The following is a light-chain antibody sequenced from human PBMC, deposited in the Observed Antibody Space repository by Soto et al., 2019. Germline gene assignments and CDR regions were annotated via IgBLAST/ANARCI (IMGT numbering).Light chain of an antibody. J-gene: IGKJ5*01. CDR1: ESASSN. CDR2: GAS. Sequence: EVVMTQSPATLSVSPGERATVSCSASESASSNLAWYQQRPGQAPRLVIYGASTRATGIPARFSGGGSGTDFTLTISSLEPEDCAIYYCQQRQYWPPITFGQGTRLEIK. V-gene: IGKV3-15*01. CDR3: QQRQYWPPIT.